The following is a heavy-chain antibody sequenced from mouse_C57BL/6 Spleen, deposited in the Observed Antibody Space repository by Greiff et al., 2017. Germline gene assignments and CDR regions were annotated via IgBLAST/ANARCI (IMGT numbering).Heavy chain of an antibody. D-gene: IGHD2-1*01. CDR2: IDPADGET. J-gene: IGHJ4*01. Sequence: EVQLQQSGAELVKPGASVKLSCTASGFNIKDYYMHWVKQRPEQGLEWIGRIDPADGETKYAPQFQGKATITADTSSNTAYLQLSSLTSEDSAVDYCARDGNYGGIYWGQGTSVTVSS. CDR1: GFNIKDYY. V-gene: IGHV14-2*01. CDR3: ARDGNYGGIY.